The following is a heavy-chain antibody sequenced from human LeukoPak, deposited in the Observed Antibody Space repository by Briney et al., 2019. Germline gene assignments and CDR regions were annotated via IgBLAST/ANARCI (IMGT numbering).Heavy chain of an antibody. CDR3: ARYKHGSYNVDY. CDR2: INPGNGGT. J-gene: IGHJ4*02. Sequence: ASVTVSCKTSGYTFTDYYIYWVRQAPGQGLEWMGWINPGNGGTNYAQRFHGRVTIIRDMSINTAYMELTSLISDDTAIYYCARYKHGSYNVDYWGQGTLVTVSS. V-gene: IGHV1-2*02. CDR1: GYTFTDYY. D-gene: IGHD3-10*01.